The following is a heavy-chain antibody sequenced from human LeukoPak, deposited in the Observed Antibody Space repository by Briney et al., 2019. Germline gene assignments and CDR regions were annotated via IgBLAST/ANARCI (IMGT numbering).Heavy chain of an antibody. CDR1: GGSISSYY. V-gene: IGHV4-39*01. CDR2: IYYTGST. Sequence: SETLSLTCTVSGGSISSYYWGWVRQPPGKGLEWIASIYYTGSTYYNPSLKSRMTVSVDTSKNQFSLKLSSVTAADTAVYYCARIYYSYYYMDVWGKGTTVTISS. CDR3: ARIYYSYYYMDV. J-gene: IGHJ6*03.